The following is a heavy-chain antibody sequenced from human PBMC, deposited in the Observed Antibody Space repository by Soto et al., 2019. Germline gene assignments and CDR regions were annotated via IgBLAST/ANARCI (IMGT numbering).Heavy chain of an antibody. V-gene: IGHV4-4*02. J-gene: IGHJ4*02. CDR3: ASSVEYSSSSALRYYFDY. CDR1: GGSISSSNW. CDR2: IYHSGST. D-gene: IGHD6-6*01. Sequence: SETLSLTCAVSGGSISSSNWWSWVRQPPGKGLGWIGEIYHSGSTNYNPSLKSRVTISVDKSKNQFSLKLSSVTAADTAVYYCASSVEYSSSSALRYYFDYWGQGTLVTVSS.